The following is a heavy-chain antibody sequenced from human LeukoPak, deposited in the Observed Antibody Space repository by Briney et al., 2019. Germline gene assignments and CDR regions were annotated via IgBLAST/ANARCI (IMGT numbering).Heavy chain of an antibody. J-gene: IGHJ5*02. Sequence: SVKVSCKASGGTFSSYAISWVRQAPGQGLEWMGGIIPVFGTANYAQKFQGRVTITADESTSTAYMELSSLRSEDTAVYYCARYDFWSGFGWFDPWGQGTLVTVSS. D-gene: IGHD3-3*01. CDR2: IIPVFGTA. V-gene: IGHV1-69*13. CDR3: ARYDFWSGFGWFDP. CDR1: GGTFSSYA.